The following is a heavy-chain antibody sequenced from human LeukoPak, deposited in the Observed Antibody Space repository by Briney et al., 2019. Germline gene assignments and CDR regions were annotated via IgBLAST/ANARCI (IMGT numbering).Heavy chain of an antibody. D-gene: IGHD2-2*02. J-gene: IGHJ6*02. Sequence: GGSLRLSCAASGFTCSSYAMHWVRRAPGKGLEWVAVISNDGSNKYYADSVKGRFTISRDNSKNTLYLQMNSLRAEDTAVYYCARVRRYCSSTSCYTYYYYGMDVWGQGTTVTVSS. CDR1: GFTCSSYA. CDR3: ARVRRYCSSTSCYTYYYYGMDV. CDR2: ISNDGSNK. V-gene: IGHV3-30-3*01.